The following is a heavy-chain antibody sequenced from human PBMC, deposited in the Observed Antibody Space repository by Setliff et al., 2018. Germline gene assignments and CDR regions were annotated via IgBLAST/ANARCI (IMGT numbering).Heavy chain of an antibody. CDR1: GYAFTTYA. J-gene: IGHJ4*02. CDR3: ASQMGTSETYPK. V-gene: IGHV7-4-1*02. CDR2: INTHTGNP. Sequence: GASVKVSCKASGYAFTTYAITWMRQAPGQSLEWMGWINTHTGNPTYAQGFTGRFVFSLDTSVSTASLQISSLKAEDTAVYYCASQMGTSETYPKWGQGTPVTVSS. D-gene: IGHD1-26*01.